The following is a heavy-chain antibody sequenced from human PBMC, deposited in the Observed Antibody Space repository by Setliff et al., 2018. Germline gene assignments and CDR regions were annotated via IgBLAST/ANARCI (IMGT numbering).Heavy chain of an antibody. D-gene: IGHD2-8*01. V-gene: IGHV1-18*01. J-gene: IGHJ4*02. CDR2: ASSYSVNA. CDR1: GYTFTEYG. CDR3: SRFVRYCTSTSCPGASGVRY. Sequence: ASVKVSCKASGYTFTEYGITWVRQAPGQGLEWMGWASSYSVNAYYAHKLQGRVTMTTDTSTGTAYLELRILRSDDTAVYYCSRFVRYCTSTSCPGASGVRYWDQRTRVTVSS.